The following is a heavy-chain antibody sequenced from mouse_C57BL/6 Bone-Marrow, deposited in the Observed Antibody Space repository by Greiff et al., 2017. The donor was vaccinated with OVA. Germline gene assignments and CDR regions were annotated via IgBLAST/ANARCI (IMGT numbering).Heavy chain of an antibody. CDR1: GYTFTSYW. D-gene: IGHD1-1*01. J-gene: IGHJ2*01. Sequence: QVQLQQPGAELVMPGASVKLSCKASGYTFTSYWMHWVKQRPGQGLEWIGEIDPSDSYTNYNQKFKGKSTLTVDKSSSTAYMQRSSLTSEDSAVYYCARRDYYGSSYYFDDWGQGTTRTVSS. V-gene: IGHV1-69*01. CDR2: IDPSDSYT. CDR3: ARRDYYGSSYYFDD.